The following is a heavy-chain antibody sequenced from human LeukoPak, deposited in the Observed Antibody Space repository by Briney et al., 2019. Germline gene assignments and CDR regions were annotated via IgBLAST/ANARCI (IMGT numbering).Heavy chain of an antibody. V-gene: IGHV4-61*02. CDR1: DGSISSGSYY. Sequence: PSETLSLTCTVSDGSISSGSYYWSWIRQSAGKGLEWIGRVYTSGSTNYNPSLRSRVTISVDKSKNHFSLNLTSVTAADTAFYFCARDLYSGYGGYFDSWGQGTLVTVSS. CDR2: VYTSGST. J-gene: IGHJ4*02. D-gene: IGHD5-12*01. CDR3: ARDLYSGYGGYFDS.